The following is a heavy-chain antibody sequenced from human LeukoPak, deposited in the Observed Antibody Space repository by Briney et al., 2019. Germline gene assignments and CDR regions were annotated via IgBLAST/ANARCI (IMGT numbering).Heavy chain of an antibody. CDR1: GFTFSSYT. J-gene: IGHJ4*02. D-gene: IGHD3-22*01. Sequence: GGSLRLSCAASGFTFSSYTMNWVRQAPGKGLEWVSSITSSSSYIYYADSVKGRFTISRDNAMNSLYLQMNSLRAEDTAVYYCARHVVALGFDYWGQGTLVTVSS. CDR3: ARHVVALGFDY. V-gene: IGHV3-21*01. CDR2: ITSSSSYI.